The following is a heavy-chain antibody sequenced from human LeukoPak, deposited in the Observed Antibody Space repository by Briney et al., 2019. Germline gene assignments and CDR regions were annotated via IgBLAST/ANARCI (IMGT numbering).Heavy chain of an antibody. V-gene: IGHV3-30*18. CDR3: AKDSYYYDSSGYYPQYYYYYMDV. CDR2: ISYDGSNK. Sequence: PGRSLRLSCAASGFTFSNYGMHWVRQAPGKGLEWVAVISYDGSNKYYADSLKGRFTISRDNSKNTLYLQMNSLRADDTALYYCAKDSYYYDSSGYYPQYYYYYMDVWGNGTTVTVSS. J-gene: IGHJ6*03. D-gene: IGHD3-22*01. CDR1: GFTFSNYG.